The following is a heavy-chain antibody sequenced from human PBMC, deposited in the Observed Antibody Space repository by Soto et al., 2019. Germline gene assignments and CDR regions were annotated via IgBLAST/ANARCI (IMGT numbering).Heavy chain of an antibody. V-gene: IGHV4-31*03. J-gene: IGHJ6*03. D-gene: IGHD2-15*01. CDR1: GGSISSGGYY. CDR2: IYYSGST. Sequence: QVQLQESGPGLVKPSQTLSLTCTVSGGSISSGGYYWSWIRQHPGKGLEWIGYIYYSGSTYYNPSLKSRVTISVDTSKNQFSLKLSSVTAADTAVYYCARGYCSGGSCYGDGYYSYMDVWGKGTTVTVSS. CDR3: ARGYCSGGSCYGDGYYSYMDV.